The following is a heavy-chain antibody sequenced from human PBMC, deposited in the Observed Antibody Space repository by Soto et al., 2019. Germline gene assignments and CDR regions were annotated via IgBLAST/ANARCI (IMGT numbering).Heavy chain of an antibody. J-gene: IGHJ4*02. CDR1: GFTFCSHA. CDR3: AKVSSSWYAGFFDL. V-gene: IGHV3-23*01. Sequence: EVQLLESGGGLVQPGGSLRLSCTASGFTFCSHAMTWVRQAPGKGLEWVSGLSDSGGSTYYADSVKGRFTISRDNSMNTLYLQMNTLRAEDTAVYYCAKVSSSWYAGFFDLWGQGTLVTVSS. D-gene: IGHD6-13*01. CDR2: LSDSGGST.